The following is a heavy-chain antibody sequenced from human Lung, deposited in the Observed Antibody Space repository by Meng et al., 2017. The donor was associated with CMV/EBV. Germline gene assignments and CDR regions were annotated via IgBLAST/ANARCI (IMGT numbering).Heavy chain of an antibody. Sequence: SXXVSXQASGYTFTGYYLHWQRQAPGQGLEWMGWIYPNSCGSTYARKVQGRVTMTRDTSINKADMERSGRTSDDIDVYYCARVYKTARYFDPWRQGNLVTVSS. J-gene: IGHJ5*02. D-gene: IGHD3-16*02. CDR1: GYTFTGYY. CDR3: ARVYKTARYFDP. CDR2: IYPNSCGS. V-gene: IGHV1-2*02.